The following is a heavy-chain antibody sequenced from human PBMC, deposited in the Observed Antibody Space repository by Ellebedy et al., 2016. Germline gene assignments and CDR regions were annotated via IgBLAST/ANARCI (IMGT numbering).Heavy chain of an antibody. CDR1: GLIVSSFF. CDR3: RPGHYSGS. J-gene: IGHJ4*02. CDR2: MRGDDGKT. Sequence: GGSLRLXXAPSGLIVSSFFMGWVRQAPGKGLEWVSTMRGDDGKTHLADSVKGRFLISRDNSKSTLYLQMNGLTADDTAVYYCRPGHYSGSWGQGSLVTVSS. V-gene: IGHV3-23*01.